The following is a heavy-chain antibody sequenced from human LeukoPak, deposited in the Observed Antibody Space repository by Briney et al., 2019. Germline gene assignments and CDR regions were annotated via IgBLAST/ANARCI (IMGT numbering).Heavy chain of an antibody. CDR2: INHSGST. CDR1: GGSFSGYY. CDR3: AREGDIVVVPAATGALDY. Sequence: PSETLSHTCAVYGGSFSGYYWSWIRQPPGKGLEWIGEINHSGSTNYNPSLKSRVTISVDTSKNQFSLKLSSVTAADTAVYYCAREGDIVVVPAATGALDYWGQGTLVTVSS. V-gene: IGHV4-34*01. D-gene: IGHD2-2*01. J-gene: IGHJ4*02.